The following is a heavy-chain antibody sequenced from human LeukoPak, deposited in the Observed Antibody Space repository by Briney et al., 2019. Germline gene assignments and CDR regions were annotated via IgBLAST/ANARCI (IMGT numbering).Heavy chain of an antibody. V-gene: IGHV3-9*01. D-gene: IGHD3-22*01. CDR3: AKDLNSYYYDTSGSYYGFDY. J-gene: IGHJ4*02. Sequence: SLRLSCAASGFTFDDYAMHWVRQAPGKGLEWVSGISWNRGNIGYADSVKGRFTISIDNAKNSLYLQMNSLRAEDTALYYCAKDLNSYYYDTSGSYYGFDYWGQGTLVTVSS. CDR1: GFTFDDYA. CDR2: ISWNRGNI.